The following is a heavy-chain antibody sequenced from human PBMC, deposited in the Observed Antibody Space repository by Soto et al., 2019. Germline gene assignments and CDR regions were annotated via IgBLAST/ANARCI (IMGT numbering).Heavy chain of an antibody. J-gene: IGHJ5*02. CDR3: ARDFELRGTIFGVVILWMYNWLYT. D-gene: IGHD3-3*01. CDR2: INPDGGRT. V-gene: IGHV1-46*02. Sequence: ASVKVSCKASGYTFNKYYIHWVRQAPGQGVGGMGIINPDGGRTSYAQKFQDRVIMTRDTSTSTVYMELSSLRSDDTAIYYCARDFELRGTIFGVVILWMYNWLYTWGQGTLVTVSS. CDR1: GYTFNKYY.